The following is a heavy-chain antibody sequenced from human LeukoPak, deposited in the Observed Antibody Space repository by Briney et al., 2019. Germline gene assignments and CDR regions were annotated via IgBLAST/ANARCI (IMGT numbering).Heavy chain of an antibody. CDR3: ARLYCSSTSCPRSMDV. D-gene: IGHD2-2*01. CDR2: ISSSSSYI. CDR1: GFTFSSYS. Sequence: GGSLRLSCAASGFTFSSYSMNWVRQAPGKGLEWDSSISSSSSYIYYADSVKGRFTISRDNAKNSLYLQMNSLRAEDTAVYYCARLYCSSTSCPRSMDVWGQGTTVTVSS. J-gene: IGHJ6*02. V-gene: IGHV3-21*01.